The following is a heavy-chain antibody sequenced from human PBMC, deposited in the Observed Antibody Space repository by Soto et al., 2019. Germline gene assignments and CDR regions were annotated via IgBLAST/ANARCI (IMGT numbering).Heavy chain of an antibody. J-gene: IGHJ4*02. D-gene: IGHD3-10*01. CDR3: ARGYGSGSYYAY. V-gene: IGHV4-34*01. Sequence: LSLTCAVYGGSFSGYYWTWIRQPPGKGLEWIGEINQSGSTNYNPSLKSRVTISVDTSKKQFSLKLSSVTAADTAVYYCARGYGSGSYYAYWGQGTLVTVSS. CDR2: INQSGST. CDR1: GGSFSGYY.